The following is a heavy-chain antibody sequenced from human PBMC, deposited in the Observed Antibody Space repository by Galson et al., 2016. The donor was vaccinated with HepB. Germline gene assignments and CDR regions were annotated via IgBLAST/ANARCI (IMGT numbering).Heavy chain of an antibody. CDR3: GRDVGP. CDR2: ISGSGTNT. Sequence: SLRLSCAASGFTFSNYVMNWVRQAPGKGLEWVSAISGSGTNTYYEDSVKGRFTISRDNSKNTLFLQMNRLRVEDTAVYYCGRDVGPWGRGTLVTVSS. V-gene: IGHV3-23*01. J-gene: IGHJ5*02. CDR1: GFTFSNYV.